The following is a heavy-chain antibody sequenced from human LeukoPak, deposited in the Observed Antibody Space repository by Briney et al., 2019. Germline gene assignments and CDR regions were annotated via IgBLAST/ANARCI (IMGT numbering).Heavy chain of an antibody. CDR2: IYYSGST. Sequence: SETLSLTCTVSGGSISSYYWGWIRQPPGKGLEWIGSIYYSGSTYYNPSLKSRVTISVDTSKNQFSLKLSSVTAADTAVYYCARHDITGSYYDSSGPLGWFDPWGQGTLVTVSS. D-gene: IGHD3-22*01. CDR1: GGSISSYY. J-gene: IGHJ5*02. CDR3: ARHDITGSYYDSSGPLGWFDP. V-gene: IGHV4-39*01.